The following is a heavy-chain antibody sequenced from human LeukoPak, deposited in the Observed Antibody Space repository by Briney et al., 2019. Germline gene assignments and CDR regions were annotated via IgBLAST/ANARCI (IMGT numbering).Heavy chain of an antibody. CDR1: GGSISSSSCY. CDR3: ARDPSRGPSTLVVVGAFDI. D-gene: IGHD2-15*01. J-gene: IGHJ3*02. CDR2: ICDSGST. Sequence: SETLSLTCTVSGGSISSSSCYWGWIRQPPGKGLEWVGSICDSGSTYYKQSLKSRVTISVSTSKNQFFLKLNSVTAADAAVYYCARDPSRGPSTLVVVGAFDIWGQGTMVTVSS. V-gene: IGHV4-39*02.